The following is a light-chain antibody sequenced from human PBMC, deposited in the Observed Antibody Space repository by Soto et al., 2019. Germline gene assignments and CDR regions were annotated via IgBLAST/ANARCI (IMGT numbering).Light chain of an antibody. CDR3: TSWTTSTTKI. CDR2: DVN. CDR1: SRDIGAYNF. J-gene: IGLJ2*01. V-gene: IGLV2-14*03. Sequence: SVLTQPASGSGSPGQSITIPRPRNSRDIGAYNFVSWYQQHPGKAPKLMLYDVNIRPSGVSNRFSGSKSGNTASLTISGLQAEDEADYYCTSWTTSTTKIFGGGTMVTVL.